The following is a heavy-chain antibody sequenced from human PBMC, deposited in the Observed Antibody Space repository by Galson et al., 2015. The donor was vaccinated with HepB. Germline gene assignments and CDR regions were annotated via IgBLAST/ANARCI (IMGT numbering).Heavy chain of an antibody. Sequence: CAISGDSVSSHSAAWNWIRQSPSRGLEWLGRTYYRSKWYNNYAVSVKSRITINPDTSKNQFSLQLNSVTPEDTAVYYCAREGIVVEGHLDYYYYYGMDVWGQGTTVTVSS. CDR2: TYYRSKWYN. CDR1: GDSVSSHSAA. V-gene: IGHV6-1*01. J-gene: IGHJ6*02. CDR3: AREGIVVEGHLDYYYYYGMDV. D-gene: IGHD2-21*01.